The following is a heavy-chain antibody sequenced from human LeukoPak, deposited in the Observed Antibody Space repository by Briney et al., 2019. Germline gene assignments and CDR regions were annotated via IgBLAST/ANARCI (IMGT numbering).Heavy chain of an antibody. CDR3: ARREYSSSRFDY. J-gene: IGHJ4*02. CDR1: GDSISSGGYS. CDR2: IYHSGST. Sequence: SETLSLTCAVSGDSISSGGYSWSWIRQPPGKGLEWIGYIYHSGSTYYNPSLKSRVTISVDTSKNQFSLKLSSVTAADTAVYYCARREYSSSRFDYWGQGTLVTVSS. D-gene: IGHD6-6*01. V-gene: IGHV4-30-2*03.